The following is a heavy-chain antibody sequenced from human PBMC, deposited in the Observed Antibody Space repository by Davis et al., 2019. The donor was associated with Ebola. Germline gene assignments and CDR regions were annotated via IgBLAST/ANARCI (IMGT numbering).Heavy chain of an antibody. CDR2: IYYSGST. V-gene: IGHV4-39*07. J-gene: IGHJ4*02. Sequence: PSETLSLTCTVSGGYISSSFEYWGWIRQSPGKGLEWIGSIYYSGSTHYYPSLKSRVTISVDPAKNQFSLRLYSVTAADTAVYFCARNSSGRNFDHWGQGTLVTVSS. CDR1: GGYISSSFEY. D-gene: IGHD6-19*01. CDR3: ARNSSGRNFDH.